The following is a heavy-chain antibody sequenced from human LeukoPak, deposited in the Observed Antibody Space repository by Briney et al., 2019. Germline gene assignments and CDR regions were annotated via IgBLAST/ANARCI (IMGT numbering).Heavy chain of an antibody. D-gene: IGHD4-17*01. J-gene: IGHJ4*02. CDR1: GYSFTSYW. CDR2: IDPSDSYT. CDR3: ARHDYGDLPFFDY. V-gene: IGHV5-10-1*01. Sequence: GESLRISCKGSGYSFTSYWISWVRQMPGKGLEWMGRIDPSDSYTNYSPSFQGHVTISADKSNSTAYLQWSSLKASDTAMYYCARHDYGDLPFFDYWGQGTLVTVSS.